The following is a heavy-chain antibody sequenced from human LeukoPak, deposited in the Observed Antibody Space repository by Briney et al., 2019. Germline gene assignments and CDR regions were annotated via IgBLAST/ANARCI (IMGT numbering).Heavy chain of an antibody. CDR3: AKSNGYGLIDY. CDR1: GDSIGSSNW. J-gene: IGHJ4*02. Sequence: SGTLSLTCAVSGDSIGSSNWWSWVRQPPGKGLEWIGEVFHTGSTNYNPSLKTRVTISVDKSKNQFSLKLSSVTAADTAMYYCAKSNGYGLIDYWGQGTLVTVSS. D-gene: IGHD5-12*01. CDR2: VFHTGST. V-gene: IGHV4-4*02.